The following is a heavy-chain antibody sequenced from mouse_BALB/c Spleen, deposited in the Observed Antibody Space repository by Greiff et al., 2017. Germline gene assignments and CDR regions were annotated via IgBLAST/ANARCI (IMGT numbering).Heavy chain of an antibody. D-gene: IGHD3-2*01. Sequence: EVKLVESGGGLVKPGGSLKLSCAASGFTFSSFGMHWVRQAPEKGLEWVAYISSGSSTIYYADTVKGRFTISRDNPKNTLFLQMTSLRSEDTAMYYCARGGQLGSSDYWGQGTTLTVSS. CDR3: ARGGQLGSSDY. V-gene: IGHV5-17*02. CDR1: GFTFSSFG. CDR2: ISSGSSTI. J-gene: IGHJ2*01.